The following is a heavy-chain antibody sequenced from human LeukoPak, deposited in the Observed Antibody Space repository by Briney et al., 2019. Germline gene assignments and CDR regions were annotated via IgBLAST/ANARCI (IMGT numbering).Heavy chain of an antibody. V-gene: IGHV4-59*12. CDR1: GGSISSYY. CDR3: ASYVEGFESQYGDYVYAFDI. D-gene: IGHD4-17*01. Sequence: PSETLSLTCTVSGGSISSYYWSWIRQPPGKGLEWIGYIYYSGSTNYNPSLKSRVTISVDKSKNQFSLKLSSVTAADTAVYYCASYVEGFESQYGDYVYAFDIWGQGTMVTVSS. CDR2: IYYSGST. J-gene: IGHJ3*02.